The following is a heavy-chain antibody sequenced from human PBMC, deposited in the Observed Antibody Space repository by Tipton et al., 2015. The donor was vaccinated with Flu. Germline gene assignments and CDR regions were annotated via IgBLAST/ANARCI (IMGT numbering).Heavy chain of an antibody. Sequence: WVRQSPGKGLEWIGEVYHSGSTNNNPSLKSRVTISVDKSKNQFSLKLSSVTAADTAVYYCARGARDSSGYYPYYFDYWGQGTLVTVSS. D-gene: IGHD3-22*01. CDR2: VYHSGST. CDR3: ARGARDSSGYYPYYFDY. J-gene: IGHJ4*02. V-gene: IGHV4-4*02.